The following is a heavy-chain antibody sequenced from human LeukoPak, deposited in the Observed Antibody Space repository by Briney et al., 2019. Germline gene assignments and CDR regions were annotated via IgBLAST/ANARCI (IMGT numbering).Heavy chain of an antibody. V-gene: IGHV3-23*01. D-gene: IGHD3-22*01. CDR1: GFTFSSYA. J-gene: IGHJ6*02. CDR2: ISGGGDST. CDR3: AKSIGSYNSITDGMDV. Sequence: GGSLRLSCAASGFTFSSYAMSWVRQAPGKGLEWVSAISGGGDSTYYADSVKGRFTISRDNSKNTLFLQMNTLRAEDTAVYYCAKSIGSYNSITDGMDVWGQGTTVTVSS.